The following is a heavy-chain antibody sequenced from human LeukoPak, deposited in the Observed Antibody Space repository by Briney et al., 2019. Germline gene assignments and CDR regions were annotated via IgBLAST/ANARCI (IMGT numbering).Heavy chain of an antibody. V-gene: IGHV3-21*01. Sequence: ESLSLTCAASGFTFSSYNMNWVRQAPGKGLEWVSSITSSRSNIYYPDSRKGRFTISRDNARDSLYLQMNSQRAEHTAMYYCALEGGDARLTLLRGVVIHNFHYWGQGTLVTVSS. CDR3: ALEGGDARLTLLRGVVIHNFHY. CDR2: ITSSRSNI. J-gene: IGHJ4*02. CDR1: GFTFSSYN. D-gene: IGHD3-10*01.